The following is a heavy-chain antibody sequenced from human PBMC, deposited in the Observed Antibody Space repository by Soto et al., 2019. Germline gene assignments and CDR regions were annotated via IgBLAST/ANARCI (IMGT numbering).Heavy chain of an antibody. V-gene: IGHV6-1*01. J-gene: IGHJ6*02. CDR2: TYYRSKWIH. Sequence: QVELQQSGPGLVKPSQTLSLTCDISGDSVSSSSAAWNWIRQSPSRGLEWLGRTYYRSKWIHEYPLSKESRITISPDTSKNQYSLHVYPVTPEHTAVYYCAGVFWFRGMDFWGQGILVTVSS. CDR1: GDSVSSSSAA. D-gene: IGHD3-3*01. CDR3: AGVFWFRGMDF.